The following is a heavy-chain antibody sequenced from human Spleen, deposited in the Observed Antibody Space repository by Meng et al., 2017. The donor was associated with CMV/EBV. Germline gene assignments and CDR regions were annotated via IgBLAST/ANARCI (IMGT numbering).Heavy chain of an antibody. CDR2: INHSGST. CDR3: ASHGGFPGYFDL. Sequence: QVQLQQWGAGLLKPSETLSLTFAVYGGSFSGYYWSWIRQPPGKGLEWIGEINHSGSTNYNPSLKSRVTISVDTSKNQFSLKLSSVTAADTAVYYCASHGGFPGYFDLWGRGTLVTVSS. J-gene: IGHJ2*01. D-gene: IGHD3-16*01. CDR1: GGSFSGYY. V-gene: IGHV4-34*01.